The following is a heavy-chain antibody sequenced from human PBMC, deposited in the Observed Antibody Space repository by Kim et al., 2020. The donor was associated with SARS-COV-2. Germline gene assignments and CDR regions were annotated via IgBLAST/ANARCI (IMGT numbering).Heavy chain of an antibody. Sequence: GGSLRLSCIGSGFTFSTYSMNWVRQAPGKGLEWLSYISSSTTITYYADSVKGRFTISRDNAKNSLYLQMNSLRDEDTAVYYCARGRPYSGSWFVTSWGQGTLVTVSS. CDR3: ARGRPYSGSWFVTS. CDR2: ISSSTTIT. J-gene: IGHJ5*02. CDR1: GFTFSTYS. D-gene: IGHD5-12*01. V-gene: IGHV3-48*02.